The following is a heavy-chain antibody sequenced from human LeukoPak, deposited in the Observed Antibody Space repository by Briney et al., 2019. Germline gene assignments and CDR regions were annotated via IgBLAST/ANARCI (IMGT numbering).Heavy chain of an antibody. CDR2: IYTSGST. D-gene: IGHD3-9*01. V-gene: IGHV4-61*02. J-gene: IGHJ4*02. Sequence: SETLSLTCTVSDGSISSGNYYWSWIRQPAGKGLEWIGRIYTSGSTNYNPSLKSRVTISVDTSKNQVSLKLSSVTAADTAVYYCAATIRYFDWLLYYFDYWGQGTLVTVSS. CDR1: DGSISSGNYY. CDR3: AATIRYFDWLLYYFDY.